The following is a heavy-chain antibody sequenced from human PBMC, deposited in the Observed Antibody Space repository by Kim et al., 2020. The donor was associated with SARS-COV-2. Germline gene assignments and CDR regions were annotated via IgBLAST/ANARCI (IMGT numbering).Heavy chain of an antibody. V-gene: IGHV3-7*03. Sequence: GGSLRLSCAASGFTFSSYWRSWVRQAPGKGLEWVANINQDGSEKYYVDSVKGRCTISRDNAKNSLYLQMNSLRAEDTSVSYCASSWHFDYLGYGTQVTV. J-gene: IGHJ4*03. CDR2: INQDGSEK. CDR1: GFTFSSYW. CDR3: ASSWHFDY.